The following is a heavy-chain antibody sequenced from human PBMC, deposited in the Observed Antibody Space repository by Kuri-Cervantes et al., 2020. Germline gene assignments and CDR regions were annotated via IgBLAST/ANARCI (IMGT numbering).Heavy chain of an antibody. V-gene: IGHV3-30*18. CDR2: ISYDGSNE. CDR3: AKEAMKAVTGTFYFDY. Sequence: GSLRLSCAASGFTFSSCGMHWVRQAPGKGLEWVAVISYDGSNEYYADSVKGRFTISRDNSKNTLYLQMNSLRAEDTAVYYCAKEAMKAVTGTFYFDYWGQGTLVTVSS. J-gene: IGHJ4*02. D-gene: IGHD6-19*01. CDR1: GFTFSSCG.